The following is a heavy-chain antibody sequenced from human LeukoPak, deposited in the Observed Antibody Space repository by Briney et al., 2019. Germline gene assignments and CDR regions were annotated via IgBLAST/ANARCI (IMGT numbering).Heavy chain of an antibody. CDR2: INHSGST. D-gene: IGHD3-22*01. CDR3: ARGRFDYYDTSGYYRPREYYYYYYYMDV. CDR1: GGSFSGYY. Sequence: SETLSLTCAVYGGSFSGYYWSWIRQPPGKGLEWIGEINHSGSTNYNPSLKSRVTISVDTSKNQFSLKLSSVTAADTAVYYCARGRFDYYDTSGYYRPREYYYYYYYMDVWGKGTTVTISS. J-gene: IGHJ6*03. V-gene: IGHV4-34*01.